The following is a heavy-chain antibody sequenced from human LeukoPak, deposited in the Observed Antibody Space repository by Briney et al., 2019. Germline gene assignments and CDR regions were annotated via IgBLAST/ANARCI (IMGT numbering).Heavy chain of an antibody. J-gene: IGHJ5*02. CDR3: AREPDA. CDR2: VHHTGRA. V-gene: IGHV4-39*07. CDR1: GDSISGSNYH. Sequence: SETLSLTCTVSGDSISGSNYHWGWIRQPPGRGLEWLGTVHHTGRAFYNPSLRGRTTVSVDTSKNQFSLKLTSVTAADTAVYYCAREPDAWGQGTLVTVSS.